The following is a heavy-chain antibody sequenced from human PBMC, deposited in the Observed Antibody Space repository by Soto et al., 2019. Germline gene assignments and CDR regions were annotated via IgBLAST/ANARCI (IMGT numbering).Heavy chain of an antibody. CDR3: AGVLDYGDYGY. J-gene: IGHJ4*02. D-gene: IGHD4-17*01. CDR2: IYYSGNT. Sequence: PSETLSLTCTVSRGSISSGDYYWSWIRQPPGKGLEWIGFIYYSGNTYYNPSLKSRITISIDTSKNQFFLKLRSVIAADTAVYYCAGVLDYGDYGYWGQGTLVTVSS. CDR1: RGSISSGDYY. V-gene: IGHV4-30-4*01.